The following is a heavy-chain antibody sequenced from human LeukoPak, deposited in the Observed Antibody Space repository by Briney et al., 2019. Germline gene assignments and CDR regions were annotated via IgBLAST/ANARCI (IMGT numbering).Heavy chain of an antibody. CDR1: GVSISSSNW. J-gene: IGHJ6*03. D-gene: IGHD5-18*01. CDR2: IHHSGST. V-gene: IGHV4-4*02. CDR3: ARLRGQLWPHYYMDV. Sequence: PSETLSLTCAVSGVSISSSNWWNWVRQPPGKGLEWIGEIHHSGSTNYNPSLKSRVTISVDKSKNQFSLKLSSVTAADTAVYYCARLRGQLWPHYYMDVWGKGTTVTISS.